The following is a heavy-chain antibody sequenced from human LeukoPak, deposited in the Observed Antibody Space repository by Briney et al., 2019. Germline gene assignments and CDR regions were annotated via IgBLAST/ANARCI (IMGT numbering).Heavy chain of an antibody. CDR3: ATGWGCGKYDYCALDI. Sequence: PGGSLRFSCAASGSGFTFSTSAMNWVRQAPGKGLEWVSSISGSAGSTFYADSVKGRFTISRDNSKNTLYLQMNSLRAEDTAVYYCATGWGCGKYDYCALDIWGQGTMVTVSS. V-gene: IGHV3-23*01. D-gene: IGHD3-16*01. CDR1: GSGFTFSTSA. J-gene: IGHJ3*02. CDR2: ISGSAGST.